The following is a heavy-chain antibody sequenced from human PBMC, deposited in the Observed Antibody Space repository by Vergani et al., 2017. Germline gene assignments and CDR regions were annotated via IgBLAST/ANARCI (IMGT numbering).Heavy chain of an antibody. CDR3: AREGVRGVIIY. Sequence: QVQLVESGGGVVQPGRSLRLSCAASGFTFSSYGMHWVRQAPGKGLEWVAVISYDGSNKYYADSVKGRFTISRDNAKNSLYLQMNSLRAEDTAVYYCAREGVRGVIIYWGQGTLVTVSS. CDR1: GFTFSSYG. CDR2: ISYDGSNK. D-gene: IGHD3-10*01. V-gene: IGHV3-30*03. J-gene: IGHJ4*02.